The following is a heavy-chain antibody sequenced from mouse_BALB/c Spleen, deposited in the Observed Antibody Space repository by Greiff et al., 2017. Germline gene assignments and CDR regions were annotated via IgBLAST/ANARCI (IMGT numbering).Heavy chain of an antibody. J-gene: IGHJ4*01. V-gene: IGHV5-6*02. Sequence: EVKLVESGGDLVKPGGSLKLSCAASGFTFSSYGMSWVRQTPDKRLEWVATISSGGSYTYYPDSVKGRFTISRDNAKNTLYLQMSSLKSEDTAMYYCARRGYDGNYAMDYWGQGTSVTVSS. D-gene: IGHD2-2*01. CDR3: ARRGYDGNYAMDY. CDR2: ISSGGSYT. CDR1: GFTFSSYG.